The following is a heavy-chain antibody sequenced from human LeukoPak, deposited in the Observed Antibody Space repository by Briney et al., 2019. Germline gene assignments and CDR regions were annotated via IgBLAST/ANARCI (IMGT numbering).Heavy chain of an antibody. D-gene: IGHD2-8*01. J-gene: IGHJ4*02. CDR2: ISTNGGGT. V-gene: IGHV3-64*01. CDR1: GFTFSTYA. CDR3: ARDPDYCTTSSCYVDYFDY. Sequence: QPGGSLRLSCAASGFTFSTYAMHWVRQTPGKGLEYVSAISTNGGGTYYANSVKGRFTISRDNAKNSLYLQMNSLRVEDTAVYYCARDPDYCTTSSCYVDYFDYWGQGTLVTVSS.